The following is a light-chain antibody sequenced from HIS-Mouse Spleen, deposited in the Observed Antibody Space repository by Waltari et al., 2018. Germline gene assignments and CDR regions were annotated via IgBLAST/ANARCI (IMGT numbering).Light chain of an antibody. CDR3: SSYTSSSTV. CDR1: SSDVGSYNR. V-gene: IGLV2-18*02. J-gene: IGLJ1*01. CDR2: EVS. Sequence: QSALTQPPSVSGSPGQSVTISCTGTSSDVGSYNRVSWYQQPPGTAPKLMIYEVSNRPSGVPDCFSGSKSGNTASLTISGLQAEDEADYYCSSYTSSSTVFGTGTKVTVL.